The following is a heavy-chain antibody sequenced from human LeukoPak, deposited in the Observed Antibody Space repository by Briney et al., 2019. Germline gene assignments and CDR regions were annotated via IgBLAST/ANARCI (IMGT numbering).Heavy chain of an antibody. CDR1: GFTFDDYG. D-gene: IGHD6-19*01. CDR3: ARDRGGLSSGWHFDY. V-gene: IGHV3-20*04. J-gene: IGHJ4*02. CDR2: INWNGGST. Sequence: PGGSLRLSCAASGFTFDDYGMSWVRQAPGKGLEWVSGINWNGGSTGYADSVKGRFTISRDNAKNSLYLQMNSLRAEGTALYYCARDRGGLSSGWHFDYWGQGTLVTVSS.